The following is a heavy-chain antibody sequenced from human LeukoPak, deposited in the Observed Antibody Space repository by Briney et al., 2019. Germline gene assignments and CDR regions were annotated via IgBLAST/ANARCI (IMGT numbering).Heavy chain of an antibody. V-gene: IGHV4-59*01. CDR3: ARVSDSSGYYSLTFDY. CDR2: IYYSGST. J-gene: IGHJ4*02. CDR1: GGSISSYY. D-gene: IGHD3-22*01. Sequence: SSETLSLACTVSGGSISSYYWSWIRQPPGKGLEWIGYIYYSGSTNYNPSLKSRVTISVDTSKNQFSLKLSSVTAADTAVYYCARVSDSSGYYSLTFDYWGQGTLVTVSS.